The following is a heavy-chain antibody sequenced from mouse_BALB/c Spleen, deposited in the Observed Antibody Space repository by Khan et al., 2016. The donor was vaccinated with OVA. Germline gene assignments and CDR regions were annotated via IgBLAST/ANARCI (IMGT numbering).Heavy chain of an antibody. CDR2: IRYDGNN. CDR1: GYSITSGYF. D-gene: IGHD3-1*01. V-gene: IGHV3-6*02. J-gene: IGHJ3*01. Sequence: EVQLQESGPGLEKPSQSLSLTCSVTGYSITSGYFWNWIRQFPGNKLEWVGYIRYDGNNNYNPSLKNRISITRDTSKNQFFLTLNSVTTEDTATVYGARGGSSGPAWFTYWGQGTLVTVSA. CDR3: ARGGSSGPAWFTY.